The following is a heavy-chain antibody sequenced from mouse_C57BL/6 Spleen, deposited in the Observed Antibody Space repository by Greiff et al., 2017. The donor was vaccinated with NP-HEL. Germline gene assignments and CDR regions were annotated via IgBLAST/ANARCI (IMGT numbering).Heavy chain of an antibody. D-gene: IGHD2-3*01. CDR3: ARRGYDGYFCDY. Sequence: QVQLQQPGAELVMPGASVKLSCTASGYTFTSYWMHWVKQRPGQGLEWIGEIDPSDSYTNYNQKFKGKSTLTVDKSSSTADMQLSSLTSEDSAVYYCARRGYDGYFCDYWGQGTTLTVSS. CDR1: GYTFTSYW. J-gene: IGHJ2*01. CDR2: IDPSDSYT. V-gene: IGHV1-69*01.